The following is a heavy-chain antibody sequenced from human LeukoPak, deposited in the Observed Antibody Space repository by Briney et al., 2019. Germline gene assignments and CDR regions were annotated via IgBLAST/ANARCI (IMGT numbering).Heavy chain of an antibody. J-gene: IGHJ3*02. V-gene: IGHV3-30*02. CDR1: GFTFSSYR. CDR3: AREQGGEYISGAFDI. CDR2: IWSDGRNK. Sequence: GGSLRLSCAASGFTFSSYRMHWVRQAPGKGLEWVTFIWSDGRNKYYADSVKGRFTSSRDNSKNTLFLQMNSLRVEDTAVYYCAREQGGEYISGAFDIWGPGTMVTVSS. D-gene: IGHD6-25*01.